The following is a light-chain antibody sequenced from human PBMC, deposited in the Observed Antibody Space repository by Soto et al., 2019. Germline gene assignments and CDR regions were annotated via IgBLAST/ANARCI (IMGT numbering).Light chain of an antibody. J-gene: IGKJ2*01. Sequence: DVVMTQSPLSLPVTLGQPASISCRSSQSLVYGDGNNYLSWFHQRPGQTPRRLIYKVSNRDSGVPDRFTGSGSGTDFTLKISRVEAEYVGVYYCMQGTHWPYTFGQGTRLEIK. CDR3: MQGTHWPYT. CDR1: QSLVYGDGNNY. CDR2: KVS. V-gene: IGKV2-30*01.